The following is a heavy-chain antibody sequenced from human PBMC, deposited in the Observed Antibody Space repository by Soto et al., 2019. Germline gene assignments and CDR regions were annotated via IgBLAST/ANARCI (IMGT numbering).Heavy chain of an antibody. Sequence: QVQLVESGGGVVQPGRSLRLSCAASGFTFSSYAMHWVRQAPGKGLEWVAVISYDGSNKYYADSVKGRFTISRDNSKNTLYMQMNSLRAEHTAVYYCATESGYSSSSGFGMDVWGQGPTVTVSS. CDR3: ATESGYSSSSGFGMDV. CDR2: ISYDGSNK. J-gene: IGHJ6*02. V-gene: IGHV3-30-3*01. CDR1: GFTFSSYA. D-gene: IGHD6-6*01.